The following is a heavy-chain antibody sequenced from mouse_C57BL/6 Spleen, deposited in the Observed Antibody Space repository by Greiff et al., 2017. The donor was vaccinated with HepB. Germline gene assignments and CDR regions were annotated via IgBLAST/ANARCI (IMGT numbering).Heavy chain of an antibody. J-gene: IGHJ1*03. V-gene: IGHV1-64*01. CDR2: IHPNSGST. CDR3: ARYKPRGYFDV. CDR1: GYTFTSYW. Sequence: QVQLQQPGAELVKPGASVKLSCKASGYTFTSYWMHWVKQRPGQGLEWIGMIHPNSGSTNYNEKFKSKATLTVDKSSSTAYMQLSSLTSEDSAVYYCARYKPRGYFDVWGTGTTVTVSS.